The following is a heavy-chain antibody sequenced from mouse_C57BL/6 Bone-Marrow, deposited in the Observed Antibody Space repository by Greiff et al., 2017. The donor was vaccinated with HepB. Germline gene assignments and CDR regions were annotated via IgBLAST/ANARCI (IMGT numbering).Heavy chain of an antibody. CDR2: ISNGGGST. J-gene: IGHJ3*01. CDR3: ARRTAQATFSY. CDR1: GFTFSDYY. Sequence: EVQGVESGGGLVQPGGSLKLSCAASGFTFSDYYMYWVRQTPEKRLEWVAYISNGGGSTYYPDTVKGRFTISRDNAKNTLYLQMSRLKSEDTAMYYCARRTAQATFSYWGQGTLVTVSA. V-gene: IGHV5-12*01. D-gene: IGHD3-2*02.